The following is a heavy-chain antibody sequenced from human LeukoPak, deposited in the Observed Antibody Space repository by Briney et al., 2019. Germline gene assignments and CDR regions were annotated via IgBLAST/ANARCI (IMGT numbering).Heavy chain of an antibody. CDR3: ARYSTWYYFDY. V-gene: IGHV1-2*02. Sequence: GASVNVSCKAPGYTFTGYYIHWVRQAPGQGLAWMGWISPNSGDTNSAQKLQGRVTMTRDTSISTAYMELSRLRSDDTAVYYCARYSTWYYFDYWGQGTLVTVSS. CDR1: GYTFTGYY. D-gene: IGHD6-13*01. J-gene: IGHJ4*02. CDR2: ISPNSGDT.